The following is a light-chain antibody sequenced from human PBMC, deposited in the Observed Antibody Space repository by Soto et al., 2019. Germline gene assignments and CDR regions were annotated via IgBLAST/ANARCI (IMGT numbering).Light chain of an antibody. V-gene: IGKV1-5*03. CDR2: KAS. CDR1: QSIGSW. CDR3: QRYNSYSLT. Sequence: DIQMTQSPSTLSASVGDRVTITCRASQSIGSWLAWYQQKPGKAPKLLIYKASSLESGVPSRFSGSGSGTEFTLTISSLQPDDFATYYCQRYNSYSLTFGGGTKVEIK. J-gene: IGKJ4*01.